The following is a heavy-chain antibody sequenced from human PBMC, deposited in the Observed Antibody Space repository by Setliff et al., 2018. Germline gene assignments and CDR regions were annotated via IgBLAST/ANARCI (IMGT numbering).Heavy chain of an antibody. Sequence: PSETLSLTCTVSGGSLSTYYWSWIRQSPGRGLEYIGYVYYNGAADYSPSLKSRVTLSVDTSKNQFSLKLTSVTAADTAGYYCARGGTFRYFDYWGQGTPVTVSS. D-gene: IGHD5-12*01. CDR3: ARGGTFRYFDY. J-gene: IGHJ4*02. V-gene: IGHV4-59*01. CDR2: VYYNGAA. CDR1: GGSLSTYY.